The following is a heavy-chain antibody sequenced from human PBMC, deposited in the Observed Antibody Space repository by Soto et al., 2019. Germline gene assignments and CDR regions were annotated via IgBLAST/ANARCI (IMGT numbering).Heavy chain of an antibody. V-gene: IGHV4-39*01. Sequence: SHPRTVVGGSSSSRGFHRGMKQQTPGKGLEWIGSIYYSGSTYYNPSLKSRVTISVDTSKNQFSLKLSSVTAADTAVYYCARRLYYDSSGFEGGGMDVWGQGTTVTVSS. CDR3: ARRLYYDSSGFEGGGMDV. D-gene: IGHD3-22*01. CDR2: IYYSGST. CDR1: GGSSSSRGFH. J-gene: IGHJ6*02.